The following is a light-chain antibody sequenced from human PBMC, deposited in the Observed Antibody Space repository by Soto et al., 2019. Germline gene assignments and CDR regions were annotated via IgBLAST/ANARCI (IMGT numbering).Light chain of an antibody. V-gene: IGLV2-14*01. CDR3: SSYTSSSSPVV. CDR2: EVS. CDR1: SSDVGGYNY. Sequence: QSVLTQPASVSGSPGQSITISCTGTSSDVGGYNYVSWYQQHPGKAPKIMIYEVSNRPSGVSNRFSGSKSGNTASLTISGLQAEDEAHYYCSSYTSSSSPVVFGGGTKVTVL. J-gene: IGLJ2*01.